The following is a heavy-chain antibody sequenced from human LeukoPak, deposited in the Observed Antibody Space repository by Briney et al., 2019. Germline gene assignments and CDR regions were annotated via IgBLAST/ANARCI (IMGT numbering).Heavy chain of an antibody. CDR2: IIPIFGTA. Sequence: SVKVSCKASGYTFTSYGISWVRQAPGQGLEWMGGIIPIFGTANYAQKFQGRVTITADESTSTAYMELSSLRSEDTAVYYCARAIVVVPAADSGGYNYYYYYGMDVWGQGTTVTVSS. V-gene: IGHV1-69*13. D-gene: IGHD2-2*01. CDR1: GYTFTSYG. CDR3: ARAIVVVPAADSGGYNYYYYYGMDV. J-gene: IGHJ6*02.